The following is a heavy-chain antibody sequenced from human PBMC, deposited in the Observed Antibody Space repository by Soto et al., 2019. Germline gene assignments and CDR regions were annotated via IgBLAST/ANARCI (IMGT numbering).Heavy chain of an antibody. Sequence: ASVKVSCKASGYTFTSYGISWVRQAPGQGLEWMGWISAYNGNTNYAQKLQGRVTMTTDTSTSTAYMELRSLRSDDTAVYYCARFRHCSSTSCYLSGYYYMDVWGKGTTVTVSS. J-gene: IGHJ6*03. D-gene: IGHD2-2*01. CDR1: GYTFTSYG. V-gene: IGHV1-18*01. CDR3: ARFRHCSSTSCYLSGYYYMDV. CDR2: ISAYNGNT.